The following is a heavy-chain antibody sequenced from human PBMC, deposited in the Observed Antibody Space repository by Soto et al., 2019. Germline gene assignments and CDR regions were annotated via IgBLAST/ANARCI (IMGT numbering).Heavy chain of an antibody. V-gene: IGHV3-30*04. Sequence: QVQLVESGGRVVHPGTSLRLSCEVSGFSFNSYPMHWVRQAPGKGLEWVAAITFDGSSQFYAGSVRGRFTISRDNSRNTLFLDMTSLRPEDTAMYFCAKDRPGYCSDGLCYEHFHYGMDVWGQGTTVTV. CDR3: AKDRPGYCSDGLCYEHFHYGMDV. CDR1: GFSFNSYP. CDR2: ITFDGSSQ. J-gene: IGHJ6*02. D-gene: IGHD2-15*01.